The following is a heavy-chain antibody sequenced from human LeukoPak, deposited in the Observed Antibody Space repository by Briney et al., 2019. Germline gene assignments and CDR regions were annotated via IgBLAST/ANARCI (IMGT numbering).Heavy chain of an antibody. CDR2: IYYSGST. V-gene: IGHV4-39*07. Sequence: ETLSLTCTVSGGSISSSSYYWGWIHQPPGKGLEWIGSIYYSGSTYYNPSLKSRVTISVDTSKNQFSLKLSSVTAADTAVYYCARDRDRHFDYWGQGTLVTVSS. CDR1: GGSISSSSYY. CDR3: ARDRDRHFDY. J-gene: IGHJ4*02. D-gene: IGHD2-21*01.